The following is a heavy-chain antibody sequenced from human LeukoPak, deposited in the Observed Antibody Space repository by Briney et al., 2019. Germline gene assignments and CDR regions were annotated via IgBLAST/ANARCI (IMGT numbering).Heavy chain of an antibody. CDR3: AKRGSKWDLDN. CDR2: ISYDGSNK. Sequence: GRPLRLSCAASGFIFTSYAMHWGRQAPGKGLEWVAVISYDGSNKYYADSVKGRFTTSKDTSKTTLYLQMSSLTAEDTAIYYCAKRGSKWDLDNWGQGTLVTVSS. CDR1: GFIFTSYA. J-gene: IGHJ4*02. D-gene: IGHD1-26*01. V-gene: IGHV3-33*06.